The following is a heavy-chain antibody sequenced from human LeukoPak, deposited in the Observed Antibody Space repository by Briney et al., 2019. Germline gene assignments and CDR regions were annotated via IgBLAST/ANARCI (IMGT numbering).Heavy chain of an antibody. CDR2: IRYDGSNK. J-gene: IGHJ4*02. D-gene: IGHD3-10*01. CDR3: AKPPYYYGSGSYFDY. Sequence: GSLRLSCAASGFTFSSYGMHWVRQAPGKGLEWVAFIRYDGSNKYYADSVKGRFTISRDNSKNTLYLQMNSLRAEDTAVYYCAKPPYYYGSGSYFDYWGQGTLVTVSS. V-gene: IGHV3-30*02. CDR1: GFTFSSYG.